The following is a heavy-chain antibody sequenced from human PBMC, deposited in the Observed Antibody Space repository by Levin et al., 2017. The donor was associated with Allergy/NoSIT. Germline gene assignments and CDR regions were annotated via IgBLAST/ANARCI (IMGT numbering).Heavy chain of an antibody. V-gene: IGHV4-39*01. Sequence: SETLSLTCTVSGGSISSSNYYWGWIRQPPGKGLEWIGSIFYSGSTYYNPSLKSRVTISVDTSKNQFSLRLSSVTAADTAAYYCARQPPYHYDASWFDPWGQGTLVTVSS. J-gene: IGHJ5*02. CDR1: GGSISSSNYY. CDR2: IFYSGST. CDR3: ARQPPYHYDASWFDP. D-gene: IGHD3-22*01.